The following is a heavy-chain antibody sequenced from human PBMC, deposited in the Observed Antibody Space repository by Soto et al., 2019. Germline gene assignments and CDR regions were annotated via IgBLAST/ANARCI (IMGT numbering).Heavy chain of an antibody. J-gene: IGHJ4*02. CDR1: GVTFSSYA. D-gene: IGHD3-16*01. CDR2: IIPVFRTS. V-gene: IGHV1-69*18. CDR3: AKDGSWDGGGGES. Sequence: QVQLVQSGAELKKPGSSVKVSCSASGVTFSSYAFTWARQAPGQGLEWMGNIIPVFRTSNYAQGFQGRLTISADESTNTIYMELSSLRSEDTAVYFCAKDGSWDGGGGESWGQGTLVIVSS.